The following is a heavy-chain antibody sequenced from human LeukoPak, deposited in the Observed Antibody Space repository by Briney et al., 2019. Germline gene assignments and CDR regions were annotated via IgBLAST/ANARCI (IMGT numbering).Heavy chain of an antibody. CDR1: GFTFSTYA. V-gene: IGHV3-53*01. J-gene: IGHJ4*02. D-gene: IGHD5-18*01. CDR2: IYSGGST. CDR3: ARDRYSYGYAY. Sequence: QPGGSLRLSCAASGFTFSTYAMSWVRQAPGKGLEWVSVIYSGGSTYYADSVKGRFTISRDNSKNTLYLQMNSLRAEDTAVYYCARDRYSYGYAYWGQGTLVTVSS.